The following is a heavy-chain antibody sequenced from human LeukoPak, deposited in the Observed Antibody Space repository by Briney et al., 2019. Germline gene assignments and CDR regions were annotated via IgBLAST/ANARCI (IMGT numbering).Heavy chain of an antibody. CDR3: ARAITSRHFDWLSVFDY. Sequence: SETLSLTCTVSGGSISSYYWSWIRQPPGKGLEWIGYIYSSGSTNYNPSLKSRVTISVDTSKNQFSLKLSSVTAADTAVYYCARAITSRHFDWLSVFDYWGQGTLVTVSS. CDR2: IYSSGST. V-gene: IGHV4-59*08. D-gene: IGHD3-9*01. CDR1: GGSISSYY. J-gene: IGHJ4*02.